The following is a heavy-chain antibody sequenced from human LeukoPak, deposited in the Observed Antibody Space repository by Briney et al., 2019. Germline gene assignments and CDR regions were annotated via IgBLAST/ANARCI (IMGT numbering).Heavy chain of an antibody. D-gene: IGHD4-23*01. CDR2: IYYSGST. CDR3: ARPFRNSGALFYFDY. V-gene: IGHV4-61*08. CDR1: GGSISSGGYY. J-gene: IGHJ4*02. Sequence: PSETLSLTCTVSGGSISSGGYYWSWIRQPPGKGLEWIGYIYYSGSTNYNPSLKSRVTISVDTSKNQFSLKLSSVTAADTAVYYCARPFRNSGALFYFDYWGQGTLVTVSS.